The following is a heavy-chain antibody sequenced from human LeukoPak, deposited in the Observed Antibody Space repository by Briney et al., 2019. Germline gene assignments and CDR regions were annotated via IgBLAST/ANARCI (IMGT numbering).Heavy chain of an antibody. V-gene: IGHV3-23*01. Sequence: PGGSLRLSCAASGFTFSSYGMSWVRQAPGKGLEWVSAISGNGDKTYFADSVKGRFTISRDKSKNTVYLQMNSLRAEDTAVYYCAKVSGSYYDFDYWGQGTLVTVSS. CDR2: ISGNGDKT. J-gene: IGHJ4*02. CDR1: GFTFSSYG. D-gene: IGHD1-26*01. CDR3: AKVSGSYYDFDY.